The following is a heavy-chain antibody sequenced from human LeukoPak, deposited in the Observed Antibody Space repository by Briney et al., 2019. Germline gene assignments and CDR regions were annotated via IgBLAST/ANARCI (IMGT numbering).Heavy chain of an antibody. CDR3: ARDLVRGVSDFDY. CDR2: ISSSSSTI. V-gene: IGHV3-48*04. CDR1: GFTFSSYS. D-gene: IGHD3-10*01. Sequence: GGSLRLSCAASGFTFSSYSMNWVRQAPGKGLEWVSYISSSSSTIYYADSVKGRFTISRDNAKNSLYLQMNSLRAEDTAVYYCARDLVRGVSDFDYWGQGTLVTVSS. J-gene: IGHJ4*02.